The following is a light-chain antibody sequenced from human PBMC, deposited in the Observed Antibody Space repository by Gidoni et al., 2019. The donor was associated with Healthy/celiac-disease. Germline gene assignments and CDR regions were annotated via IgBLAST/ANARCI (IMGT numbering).Light chain of an antibody. J-gene: IGKJ5*01. Sequence: DLQMTQSPSSLSASVGDRVTITCQASQDISNYLNWYQQKPGKATKLLIYDASNLETGVPSRFSGSGSGTDFTFTISSLQPEDIATYYCQQYDNLPSFGQXTRLEIK. V-gene: IGKV1-33*01. CDR3: QQYDNLPS. CDR2: DAS. CDR1: QDISNY.